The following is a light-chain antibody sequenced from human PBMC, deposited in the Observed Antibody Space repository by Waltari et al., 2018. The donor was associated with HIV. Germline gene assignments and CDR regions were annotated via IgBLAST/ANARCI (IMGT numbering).Light chain of an antibody. CDR1: SSDVGAYNY. J-gene: IGLJ1*01. CDR3: SSYTSSDSYV. V-gene: IGLV2-14*01. Sequence: QSALTQPASVSGSPGQSITISCTGTSSDVGAYNYVSWYQQYPGKAPKLMIYEVSNRPSGVSDRFSASKLGNTASLTISGLQAEDEADYHCSSYTSSDSYVFGTGTKVTVL. CDR2: EVS.